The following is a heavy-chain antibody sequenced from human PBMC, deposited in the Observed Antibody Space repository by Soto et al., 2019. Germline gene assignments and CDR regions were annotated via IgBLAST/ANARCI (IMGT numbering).Heavy chain of an antibody. D-gene: IGHD6-19*01. J-gene: IGHJ4*02. CDR3: GAGQFFSDY. V-gene: IGHV3-30*03. CDR1: GFTFSSYG. Sequence: QVQLVESGGGVVQPGRSLRLSWAAPGFTFSSYGMHWVRQAPGKGLEWVALISFDGSNTYYADSVKGRFTISRDNSQNTLYLQMHSLRAEDTSLYYCGAGQFFSDYWGQGTLVTVSS. CDR2: ISFDGSNT.